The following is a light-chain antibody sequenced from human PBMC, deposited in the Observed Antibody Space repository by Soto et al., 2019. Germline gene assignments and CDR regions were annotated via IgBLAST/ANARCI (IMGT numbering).Light chain of an antibody. CDR1: QTIGDY. CDR2: AAS. CDR3: QQSYTTPRT. J-gene: IGKJ1*01. Sequence: DIQMTQSPSSLSASVGDRVTITCRASQTIGDYLNWYQQKPGKAPKVLIYAASSLQAGVPSRFSGSGSGTDFTLTISSLQPEDFATYYCQQSYTTPRTFGQGTKVEIK. V-gene: IGKV1-39*01.